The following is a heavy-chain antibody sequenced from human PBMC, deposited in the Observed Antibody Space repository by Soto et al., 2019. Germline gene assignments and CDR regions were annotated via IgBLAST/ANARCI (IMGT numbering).Heavy chain of an antibody. Sequence: PSETLSLTCTVSSGSISSSSYTWGWIRQPPRKGLEWIGSIYYSGSTYYNPSLKSRITVSVDTSKNQFSLNLSSVTAADTAVYYCARLQGYCIRNSCSGYYAMDVWGQGTTVTVS. CDR3: ARLQGYCIRNSCSGYYAMDV. J-gene: IGHJ6*02. CDR2: IYYSGST. D-gene: IGHD2-2*01. CDR1: SGSISSSSYT. V-gene: IGHV4-39*01.